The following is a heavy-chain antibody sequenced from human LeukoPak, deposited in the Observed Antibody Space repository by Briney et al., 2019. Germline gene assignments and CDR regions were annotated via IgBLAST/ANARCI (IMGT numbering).Heavy chain of an antibody. V-gene: IGHV3-23*01. CDR1: GFTFSNYA. CDR2: SGSGSNT. J-gene: IGHJ4*02. Sequence: PGGSLRLSCAASGFTFSNYAMSWVRQAPGKGLEWVISGSGSNTYYADSVKGRFTISRDNSKNTLYLQMNSLRVDDTAVYYCAREYFRCLDYWGQGTLVTVSS. CDR3: AREYFRCLDY. D-gene: IGHD3-9*01.